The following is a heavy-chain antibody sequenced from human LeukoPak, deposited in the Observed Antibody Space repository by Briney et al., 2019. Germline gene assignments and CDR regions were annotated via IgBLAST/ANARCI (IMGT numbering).Heavy chain of an antibody. J-gene: IGHJ3*02. D-gene: IGHD4-17*01. Sequence: PSETLSLTCDVSGGSISSGGYFWSWIRQPPGKGLEWIGNIYHGGSTYYNPSLKSRVTISVDRSKNQFSLKLTSVTAADTAVYYCARAFPFDDYGDPDAFDIWGQGTMVIVSS. CDR2: IYHGGST. CDR1: GGSISSGGYF. V-gene: IGHV4-30-2*01. CDR3: ARAFPFDDYGDPDAFDI.